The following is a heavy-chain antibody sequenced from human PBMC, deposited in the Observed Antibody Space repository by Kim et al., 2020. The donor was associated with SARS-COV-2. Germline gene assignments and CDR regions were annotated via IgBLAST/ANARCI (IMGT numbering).Heavy chain of an antibody. Sequence: GGSLRLSCAASGFTFSSYEMNWVRQAPGKGLEWVSYISSSGSTIYYADSVKGRFTISRDNAKNSLYLQMNSLRAEDTAVYYCARGRGGCSSTSCSPGAFDIWGQGTMVTVSS. CDR3: ARGRGGCSSTSCSPGAFDI. D-gene: IGHD2-2*01. V-gene: IGHV3-48*03. CDR1: GFTFSSYE. J-gene: IGHJ3*02. CDR2: ISSSGSTI.